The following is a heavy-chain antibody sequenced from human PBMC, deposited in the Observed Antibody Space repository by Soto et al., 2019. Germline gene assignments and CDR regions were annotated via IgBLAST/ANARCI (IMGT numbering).Heavy chain of an antibody. CDR3: ARDNYGDAFDI. Sequence: PGGSLRLSCAASGFTFSSYWMSWVRQAPGKGLEWVANIKQDGSEKYYVDSVKGRFTISRDNAKNSLYLQMNSLRVEDTAVYYCARDNYGDAFDIWGQGTMVTVSS. V-gene: IGHV3-7*01. CDR2: IKQDGSEK. CDR1: GFTFSSYW. D-gene: IGHD4-17*01. J-gene: IGHJ3*02.